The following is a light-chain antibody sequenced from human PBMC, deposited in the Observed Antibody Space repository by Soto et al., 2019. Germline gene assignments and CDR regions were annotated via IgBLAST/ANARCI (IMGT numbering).Light chain of an antibody. Sequence: EIVMTQSPATLSVSPGESATLSCRAGQSVSSNLAWYQQKPGQAPRLLIYGASTRATGIPARFSGSGSGTEFTLTISSLQSEDFAVYYCQQYNNWPPRTFGQGTKVEIK. CDR1: QSVSSN. V-gene: IGKV3-15*01. CDR2: GAS. J-gene: IGKJ1*01. CDR3: QQYNNWPPRT.